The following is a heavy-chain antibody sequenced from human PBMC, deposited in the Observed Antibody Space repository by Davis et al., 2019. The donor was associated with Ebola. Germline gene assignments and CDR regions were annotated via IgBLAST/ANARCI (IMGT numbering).Heavy chain of an antibody. D-gene: IGHD5-24*01. V-gene: IGHV4-59*08. J-gene: IGHJ4*02. Sequence: MPSETLSLTCAVSGGSISNYYWSGIRQLPGKGLEWIGYSIYSGSTNYNPSLKSRVTISVDTSKNQFSLKLSSVTAADTAVYYCARGDGYNYWDYWGQGTLVTVSS. CDR3: ARGDGYNYWDY. CDR1: GGSISNYY. CDR2: SIYSGST.